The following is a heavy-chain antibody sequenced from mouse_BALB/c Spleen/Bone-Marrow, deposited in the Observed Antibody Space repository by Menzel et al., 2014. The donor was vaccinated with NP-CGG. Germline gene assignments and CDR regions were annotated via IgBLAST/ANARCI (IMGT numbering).Heavy chain of an antibody. V-gene: IGHV2-6-1*01. CDR3: ARHDGYFGAVDY. D-gene: IGHD2-3*01. J-gene: IGHJ4*01. CDR2: IWSDGST. Sequence: QVQLKQSGPGLVAPSQSLSIPCTISGFSLISYGVHWVRQPPGKGLEWLVVIWSDGSTTYNSALKSRLSISKDNPKSQVFLKMDSLLTDDTAIYYCARHDGYFGAVDYWGQGTSVTVSS. CDR1: GFSLISYG.